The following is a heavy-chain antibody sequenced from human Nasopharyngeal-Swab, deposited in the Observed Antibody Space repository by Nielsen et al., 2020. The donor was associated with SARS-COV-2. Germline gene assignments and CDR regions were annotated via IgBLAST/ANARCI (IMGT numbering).Heavy chain of an antibody. J-gene: IGHJ4*02. Sequence: GGSLRLSCAASGFTFTTYSMSWVRQAPGKGLEWVSSINSDSTSIYYSDSVRGRFTISRDDSKNTLYLQMNWLRVEDTAVYFCAKHNSGWYFFDSWGPGTLVTVSS. CDR1: GFTFTTYS. D-gene: IGHD6-19*01. V-gene: IGHV3-21*04. CDR3: AKHNSGWYFFDS. CDR2: INSDSTSI.